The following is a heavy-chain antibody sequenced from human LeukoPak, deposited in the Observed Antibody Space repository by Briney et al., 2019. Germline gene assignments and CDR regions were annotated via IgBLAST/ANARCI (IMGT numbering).Heavy chain of an antibody. CDR2: INPNSGGT. Sequence: ASVKVSCKASGYTFTGYYMHWVRQAPGQGLEWMGWINPNSGGTNYAQKFQGRVTMTRDTSISTAYMEQSSLTSDDTAVYYCARDLEGYHYGSGNYPQWGQGTLITVSS. CDR3: ARDLEGYHYGSGNYPQ. J-gene: IGHJ4*02. CDR1: GYTFTGYY. V-gene: IGHV1-2*02. D-gene: IGHD3-10*01.